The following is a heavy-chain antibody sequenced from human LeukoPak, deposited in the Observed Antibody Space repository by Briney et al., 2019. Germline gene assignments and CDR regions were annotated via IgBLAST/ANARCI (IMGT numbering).Heavy chain of an antibody. D-gene: IGHD3-22*01. Sequence: PSETLSLTCTVSGGSISSGGYYWSWIRQHPGKGLEWIGYIYYSGSTYYNPSLKSRVTISVDTSKNQFSLKLSSVTAADTAVYYCARVAEADYYDSSGAADSDYWGQGTLVTVSS. CDR3: ARVAEADYYDSSGAADSDY. CDR1: GGSISSGGYY. V-gene: IGHV4-31*03. CDR2: IYYSGST. J-gene: IGHJ4*02.